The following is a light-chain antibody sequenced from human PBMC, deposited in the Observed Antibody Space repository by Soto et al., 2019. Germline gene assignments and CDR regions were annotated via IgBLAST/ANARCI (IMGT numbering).Light chain of an antibody. Sequence: QSALTQPRSVSGSPGQSVTISCTGTXXYVGYYNYVSWYQQHPGKAPKLMIYDVTKRPSGVPDRFSGSKSGNTASLTISGLQAEDEADYYCCSYAGTSWVFGGGTKVTVL. CDR1: XXYVGYYNY. V-gene: IGLV2-11*01. J-gene: IGLJ3*02. CDR3: CSYAGTSWV. CDR2: DVT.